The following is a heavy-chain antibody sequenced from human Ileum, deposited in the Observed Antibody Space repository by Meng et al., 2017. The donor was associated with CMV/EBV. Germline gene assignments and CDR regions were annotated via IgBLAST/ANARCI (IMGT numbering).Heavy chain of an antibody. V-gene: IGHV4-39*07. CDR1: GCSINTIPYY. CDR3: ARESDYTYANIDF. CDR2: MYCNGVT. Sequence: VSGCSINTIPYYWDWIRQPPGKGLEWIGNMYCNGVTYYNPALKGRISISRDTSKNQISLKLTSVTAADTAYYYGARESDYTYANIDFWGQGTLVTVSS. J-gene: IGHJ4*02. D-gene: IGHD3-16*01.